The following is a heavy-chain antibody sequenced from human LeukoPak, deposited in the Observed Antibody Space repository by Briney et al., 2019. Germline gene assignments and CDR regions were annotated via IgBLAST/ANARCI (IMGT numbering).Heavy chain of an antibody. Sequence: SETLSLTCTVSGVSISSGSYYWRWIWQRAGRGGGWVGRVYTSGSAIYNPSLKSRVTVSVDTSKNQFSLKLRSVAAAVTAGYFCARGAVPQTRPDDAFDIWSQGTMAAGS. CDR1: GVSISSGSYY. J-gene: IGHJ3*02. CDR2: VYTSGSA. CDR3: ARGAVPQTRPDDAFDI. D-gene: IGHD2-2*01. V-gene: IGHV4-61*02.